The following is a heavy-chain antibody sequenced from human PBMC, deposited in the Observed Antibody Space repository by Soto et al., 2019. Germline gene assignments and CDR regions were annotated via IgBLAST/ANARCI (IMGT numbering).Heavy chain of an antibody. Sequence: SETLSLTCTVSGGSLTTTNHYWGWIRQPPGKGLEWSASLSYTGSGYYNPSLKSRVTASVDTSKDQFFLRLSSVTAADTAVYYCATIGLWFRSPDYWGQGALVTVSS. D-gene: IGHD3-10*01. V-gene: IGHV4-39*01. CDR1: GGSLTTTNHY. CDR3: ATIGLWFRSPDY. J-gene: IGHJ4*02. CDR2: LSYTGSG.